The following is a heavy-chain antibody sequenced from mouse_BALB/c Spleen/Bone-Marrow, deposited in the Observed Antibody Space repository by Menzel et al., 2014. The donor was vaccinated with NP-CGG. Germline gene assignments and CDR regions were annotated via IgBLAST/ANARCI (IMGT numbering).Heavy chain of an antibody. V-gene: IGHV2-5-1*01. Sequence: VHLVESGPSLVQPSQSLSITCTVSGFSLISYGVHWVRQSPGKGLEWLGVIWRGGSTDYNAAFVSRLSITKDNSKSQVFFKMNSLQADDTAIYYCAIDGYYAMDYWGQGTSVTVSS. J-gene: IGHJ4*01. CDR1: GFSLISYG. CDR3: AIDGYYAMDY. CDR2: IWRGGST. D-gene: IGHD2-3*01.